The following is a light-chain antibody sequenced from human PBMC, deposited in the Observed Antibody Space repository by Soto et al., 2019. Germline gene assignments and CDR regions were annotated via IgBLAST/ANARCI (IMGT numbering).Light chain of an antibody. J-gene: IGLJ2*01. Sequence: QSALTQPASVSGSLGQSITISCTGTSSDIGKYNYVSWYQQHPGKAPKLMIYEVSNRPSGVSNHFSGAKSGNTASLTISGLQSEDEADYYCTSFTTTFIVLFGGGTQLTVL. CDR1: SSDIGKYNY. CDR3: TSFTTTFIVL. V-gene: IGLV2-14*01. CDR2: EVS.